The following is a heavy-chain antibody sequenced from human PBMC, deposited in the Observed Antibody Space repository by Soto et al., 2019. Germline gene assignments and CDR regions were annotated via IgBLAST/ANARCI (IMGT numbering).Heavy chain of an antibody. V-gene: IGHV3-23*01. Sequence: PGGSLRLSCAASGFTFSSYAMSWVRQAPGKGLEWVSAISGSGGSTYYADSVKGRFTISRDNSKNTLYLQMNSLRAEDTAVYYCASSSWYSARYYYCGMDVWGQGTTVTVSS. J-gene: IGHJ6*02. CDR1: GFTFSSYA. CDR2: ISGSGGST. CDR3: ASSSWYSARYYYCGMDV. D-gene: IGHD6-13*01.